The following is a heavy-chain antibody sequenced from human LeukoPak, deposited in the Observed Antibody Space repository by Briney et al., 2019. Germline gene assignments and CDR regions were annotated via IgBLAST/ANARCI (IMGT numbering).Heavy chain of an antibody. CDR2: ISAYNGNT. D-gene: IGHD3-22*01. CDR3: AREMYYYDSSGYPVGFDP. Sequence: ASVKVSCKASGGTFSSYAISWVRQAPGQGLEWMGWISAYNGNTNYAQKLQGRVTMTTDTSTSTAYMELRSLRSDDTAVYYCAREMYYYDSSGYPVGFDPWGQGTLVTVSS. CDR1: GGTFSSYA. V-gene: IGHV1-18*01. J-gene: IGHJ5*02.